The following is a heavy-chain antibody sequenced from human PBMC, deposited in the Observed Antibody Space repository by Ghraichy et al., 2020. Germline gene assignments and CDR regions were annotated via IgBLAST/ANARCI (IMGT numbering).Heavy chain of an antibody. CDR3: ARDRTIFGVVTPFDY. CDR1: GFSLSTSGMC. CDR2: IDWDDDK. V-gene: IGHV2-70*11. D-gene: IGHD3-3*01. Sequence: SGPTLVKPTQTLTLTSTFSGFSLSTSGMCVSWIRQPPGKALEWLARIDWDDDKYYSTSLKTRLTISKDTSKNQVVLTMTNMDPVDTATYYCARDRTIFGVVTPFDYWGQGTLVTVSS. J-gene: IGHJ4*02.